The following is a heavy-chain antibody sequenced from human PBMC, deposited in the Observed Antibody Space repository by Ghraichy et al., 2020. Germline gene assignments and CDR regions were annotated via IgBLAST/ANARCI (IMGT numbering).Heavy chain of an antibody. V-gene: IGHV1-3*01. D-gene: IGHD3-3*01. CDR1: GYTFTTYA. Sequence: ASLKVSCKASGYTFTTYAVFWVRQAPGQRLEWMGCINAGNGDTKYSQKFQGRVTITRDTSARTAYMELSSLRSEDTAVYYCARGPVYDFWSGYENWFDSWGQGTLVTVSS. CDR3: ARGPVYDFWSGYENWFDS. J-gene: IGHJ5*01. CDR2: INAGNGDT.